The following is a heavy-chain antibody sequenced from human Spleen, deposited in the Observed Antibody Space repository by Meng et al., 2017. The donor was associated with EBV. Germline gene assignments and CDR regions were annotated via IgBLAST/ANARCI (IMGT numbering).Heavy chain of an antibody. CDR3: VRGGYYSPCDY. CDR1: GASIGGDY. Sequence: QVQVQQWGAGLLKPSETLSLTCAVPGASIGGDYWSWIRQPPGKGLEWLGEINHSGKANYNPSLKSRVTISVDTSNNQLSLKLSSLTAADTAVYYCVRGGYYSPCDYWGQGTLVTVFS. J-gene: IGHJ4*02. CDR2: INHSGKA. D-gene: IGHD2/OR15-2a*01. V-gene: IGHV4-34*01.